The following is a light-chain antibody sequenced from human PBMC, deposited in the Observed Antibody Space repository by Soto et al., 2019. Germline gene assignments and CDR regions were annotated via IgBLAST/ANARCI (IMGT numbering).Light chain of an antibody. CDR1: QSVSSSC. Sequence: IVLTQSPGTRSLSPGERATLSCRASQSVSSSCLAWYQQKPGQAPRLLVYGASSRATGIPDRFSGSGSGTDCTLTISRLEPEDFAVYYCQQYGSSRTFGQGTKVDIK. CDR2: GAS. CDR3: QQYGSSRT. V-gene: IGKV3-20*01. J-gene: IGKJ1*01.